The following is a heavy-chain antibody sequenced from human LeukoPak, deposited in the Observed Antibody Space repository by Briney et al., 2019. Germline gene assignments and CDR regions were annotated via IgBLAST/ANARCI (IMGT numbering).Heavy chain of an antibody. CDR1: GFTFNNYV. CDR3: AKSGAVAGPFDY. D-gene: IGHD6-19*01. CDR2: ISVSGGST. V-gene: IGHV3-23*01. J-gene: IGHJ4*02. Sequence: PGGSLRLSCAASGFTFNNYVMSWVRQAPGKGLEWVSAISVSGGSTYYADSAKGRFPITRAKSTTTQYLQMNRMRAEDTDVYYCAKSGAVAGPFDYWGQGTLVTVSS.